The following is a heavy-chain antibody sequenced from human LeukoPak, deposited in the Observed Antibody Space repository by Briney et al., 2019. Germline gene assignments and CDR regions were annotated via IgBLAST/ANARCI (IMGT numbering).Heavy chain of an antibody. J-gene: IGHJ4*02. CDR2: ITGSGGTT. V-gene: IGHV3-23*01. CDR1: GFTFSTYA. CDR3: ASVRVPPDDDY. Sequence: PGGSLRLSCAASGFTFSTYAMSWVRQAPGKGLEWVSAITGSGGTTYYADSVKGRFTISRDNAKNSLYLQMNSLRAEDTAVYYCASVRVPPDDDYWGQGTLVTVSS. D-gene: IGHD2-2*01.